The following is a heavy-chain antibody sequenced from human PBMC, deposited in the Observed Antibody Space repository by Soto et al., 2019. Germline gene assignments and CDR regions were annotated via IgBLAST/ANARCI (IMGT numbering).Heavy chain of an antibody. V-gene: IGHV3-23*01. CDR1: GFTFSNYA. D-gene: IGHD1-26*01. CDR2: ISDSGIST. J-gene: IGHJ4*02. Sequence: GGSVRQSCVNAGFTFSNYAMSWVRQAPGKGLEWVSAISDSGISTYYADSVKGRFTISRDSSKNTLYLQMNSLGAEDTAVYYCVKGLKWELPLHYWGQGTLVTVSS. CDR3: VKGLKWELPLHY.